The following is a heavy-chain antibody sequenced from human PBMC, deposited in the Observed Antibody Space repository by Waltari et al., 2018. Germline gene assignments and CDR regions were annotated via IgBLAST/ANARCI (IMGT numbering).Heavy chain of an antibody. CDR1: GFTFSNYC. D-gene: IGHD2-15*01. CDR3: AKEGVVVNGYYFDY. J-gene: IGHJ4*02. Sequence: QVQLVESGGGVVQPGRSLRLSCAASGFTFSNYCMHWVRQAPGKGLESVAVISYDGSIKYYADSVKGRSTISRDNSKNTLYLQMNSLRPEDTAVYYCAKEGVVVNGYYFDYWGQGTLVTVSS. CDR2: ISYDGSIK. V-gene: IGHV3-30*18.